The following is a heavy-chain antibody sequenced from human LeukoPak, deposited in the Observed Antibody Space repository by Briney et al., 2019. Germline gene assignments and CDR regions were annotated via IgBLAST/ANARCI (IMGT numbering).Heavy chain of an antibody. CDR2: IIPIFGTA. V-gene: IGHV1-69*13. Sequence: SVRVSCKASGGTFSSYAISWVRQAPGQGLEWMGGIIPIFGTANYAQKFQGRVTITADESTSTAYMELSSLRSEDTAVYYCATYTAMVTGTFDYWGQGTLATVSS. D-gene: IGHD5-18*01. J-gene: IGHJ4*02. CDR1: GGTFSSYA. CDR3: ATYTAMVTGTFDY.